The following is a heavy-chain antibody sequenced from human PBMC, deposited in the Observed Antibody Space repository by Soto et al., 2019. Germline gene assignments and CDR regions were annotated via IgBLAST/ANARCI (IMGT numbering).Heavy chain of an antibody. V-gene: IGHV3-30*14. CDR1: GFTFNVYA. J-gene: IGHJ6*02. D-gene: IGHD3-3*01. CDR2: ISYDGSNK. CDR3: AGCYYFWNGSPDYYYGMDV. Sequence: QVQLVESGGGVVQPGDSLRLSCAASGFTFNVYAMHWVRQAPGKGLELVAVISYDGSNKYYADSVKGRFTISRDNFENTLYVQMNPLRGEDTAVYYCAGCYYFWNGSPDYYYGMDVWGQGTTVTVSS.